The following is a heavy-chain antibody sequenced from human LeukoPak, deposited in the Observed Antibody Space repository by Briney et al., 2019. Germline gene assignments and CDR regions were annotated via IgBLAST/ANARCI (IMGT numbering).Heavy chain of an antibody. Sequence: PGRSLRLSCAASGFTFDDYAMHWVQQAPGKGLEWVSGISWNSGSISYADSVKGRFTISRDNAKNSLYLQMNSLRAEDTALYYCAKDSLEGDPGWYFDLWGRGTLVTVSS. V-gene: IGHV3-9*01. CDR1: GFTFDDYA. CDR2: ISWNSGSI. D-gene: IGHD2-21*02. CDR3: AKDSLEGDPGWYFDL. J-gene: IGHJ2*01.